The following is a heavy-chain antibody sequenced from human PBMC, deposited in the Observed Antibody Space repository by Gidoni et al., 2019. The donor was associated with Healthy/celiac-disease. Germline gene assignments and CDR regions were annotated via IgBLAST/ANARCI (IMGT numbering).Heavy chain of an antibody. CDR2: ISSGCSII. J-gene: IGHJ6*02. D-gene: IGHD3-3*01. Sequence: EVSLVETGEVLVQAAGSLCRSVDAAVFIRCIYEMNWGRQAPGQGLELVSYISSGCSIIYYAATVNGRFTNSRDNAKNSLYLKMNSLRAEDTAVYYCARDITIFGVVILGYYYYGMDVWGQGTTVTVSS. CDR1: VFIRCIYE. CDR3: ARDITIFGVVILGYYYYGMDV. V-gene: IGHV3-48*03.